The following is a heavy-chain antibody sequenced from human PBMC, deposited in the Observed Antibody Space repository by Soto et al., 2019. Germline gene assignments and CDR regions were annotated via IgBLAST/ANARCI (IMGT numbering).Heavy chain of an antibody. CDR1: GGSISSGDYY. V-gene: IGHV4-30-4*01. J-gene: IGHJ4*02. CDR3: ARESSIAARDY. Sequence: SETLSLTCTVSGGSISSGDYYWSWIRQPPGKGLEWIGYIYYSGSTYYNPSLKSRVTISVDTSKSQFSLKLSSVTAADTAVYYCARESSIAARDYWGQGTLVTVSS. CDR2: IYYSGST. D-gene: IGHD6-6*01.